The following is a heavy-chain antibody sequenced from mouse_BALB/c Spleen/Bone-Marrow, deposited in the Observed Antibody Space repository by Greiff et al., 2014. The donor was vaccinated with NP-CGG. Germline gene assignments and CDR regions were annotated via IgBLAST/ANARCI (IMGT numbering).Heavy chain of an antibody. D-gene: IGHD2-2*01. CDR3: ARRLRYYAMDY. V-gene: IGHV2-2*02. Sequence: VKLMESGPGLVQPLQSLSITCTVSGFSLTSYGVHWVRQSPGKGLEWLGVIWSGGSTDYNAAFISRLSISKDNSKSQVFFKMNSLQANDTAIYYCARRLRYYAMDYWGQGTSVTVSS. J-gene: IGHJ4*01. CDR1: GFSLTSYG. CDR2: IWSGGST.